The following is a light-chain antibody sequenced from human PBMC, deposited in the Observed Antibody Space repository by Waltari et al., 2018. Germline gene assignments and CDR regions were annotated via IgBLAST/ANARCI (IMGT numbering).Light chain of an antibody. CDR1: QSVSSY. Sequence: EFVLLQSAATMSSCTGERSTTSCRASQSVSSYLAWYQQKPGQAPRLLIYDASNRATGIPARFSGSGSGTDFTLTISSLEPEDFAVYYCQQRSNWPRTFGQGTKVEIK. CDR3: QQRSNWPRT. CDR2: DAS. V-gene: IGKV3-11*01. J-gene: IGKJ1*01.